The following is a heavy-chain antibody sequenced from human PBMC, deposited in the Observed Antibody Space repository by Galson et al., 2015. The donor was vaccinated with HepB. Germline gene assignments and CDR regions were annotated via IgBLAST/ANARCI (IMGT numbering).Heavy chain of an antibody. CDR3: TTHARDSSGYWAYALDI. CDR1: GFTFSNAW. Sequence: SLRLSCAASGFTFSNAWMSWVRQAPGKGLEWVGRIKSKTDGGTTDYAAPVKGRFTISRDDSKNTLYLQMNSLKTEDTAVYYCTTHARDSSGYWAYALDIWGQGTMVTVSS. J-gene: IGHJ3*02. D-gene: IGHD3-22*01. CDR2: IKSKTDGGTT. V-gene: IGHV3-15*01.